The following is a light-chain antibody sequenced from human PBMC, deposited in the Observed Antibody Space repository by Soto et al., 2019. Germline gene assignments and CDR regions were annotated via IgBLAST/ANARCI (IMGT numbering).Light chain of an antibody. V-gene: IGKV3-20*01. Sequence: EIVLTQSPGTLSLSPGGRATLSCRTSQSIISDYLAWYQQKPGQAPRLLIYGITFRATGIPDRFGGSGSGTDFTLTISRLEPEDFAVYFCQSYGASPPTFGPGTRVEVK. CDR3: QSYGASPPT. J-gene: IGKJ1*01. CDR1: QSIISDY. CDR2: GIT.